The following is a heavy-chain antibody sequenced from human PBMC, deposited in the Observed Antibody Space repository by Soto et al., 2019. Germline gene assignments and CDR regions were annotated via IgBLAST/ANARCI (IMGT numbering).Heavy chain of an antibody. D-gene: IGHD3-10*01. CDR1: GGTFSSYA. V-gene: IGHV1-69*01. CDR2: IIPIFATA. CDR3: ARGLSSRGNWFDP. Sequence: QVQLVQSGAEVKKPGSSVKVSCKASGGTFSSYAISWVRQAPGQGLEWMGGIIPIFATANYAQKFQGRVTITADEPTSTAYMELSSLRSEDTAVYFCARGLSSRGNWFDPWGQGTLVTVSS. J-gene: IGHJ5*02.